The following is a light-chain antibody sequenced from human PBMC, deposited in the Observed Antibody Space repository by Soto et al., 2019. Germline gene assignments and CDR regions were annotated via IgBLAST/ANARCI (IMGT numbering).Light chain of an antibody. CDR3: CSYAGSNTLI. CDR1: GSDVGIFNY. CDR2: EVN. V-gene: IGLV2-8*01. Sequence: QSALTQPPSASGSPGQSVTISCTGTGSDVGIFNYVSWYQQHPDQAPKLLIFEVNKRPSGVPDRFSASKSGNTASLTVSGLQAEDEADYYCCSYAGSNTLIFGGGTKLTVL. J-gene: IGLJ2*01.